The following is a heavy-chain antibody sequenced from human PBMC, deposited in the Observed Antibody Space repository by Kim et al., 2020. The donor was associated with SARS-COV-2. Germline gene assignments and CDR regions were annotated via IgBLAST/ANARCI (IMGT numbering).Heavy chain of an antibody. D-gene: IGHD3-10*01. Sequence: SETLSLTCTVSGGSISSGGYYWSWIRQHPGKGLEWIGYIYYSGSTYYNPSLKSRVTISVDTSKNQFSLKLSSVTAADTAVYYCARETYGSGSYGYDYWGQGTLVTVSS. CDR2: IYYSGST. J-gene: IGHJ4*02. V-gene: IGHV4-31*03. CDR3: ARETYGSGSYGYDY. CDR1: GGSISSGGYY.